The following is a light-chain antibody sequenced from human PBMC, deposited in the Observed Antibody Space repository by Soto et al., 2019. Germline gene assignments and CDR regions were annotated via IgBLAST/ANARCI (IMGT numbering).Light chain of an antibody. CDR3: QQYNHWWA. CDR2: GAS. V-gene: IGKV3D-15*01. Sequence: IVLTQSPGTLSLSPGERATLSCRASQSVTTQLAWYQQKPGQAPRLIIHGASSRATGVPDRTTGSGSGTDFTLTISSLQSEDFAVYYCQQYNHWWAFGQGTKVDIK. CDR1: QSVTTQ. J-gene: IGKJ1*01.